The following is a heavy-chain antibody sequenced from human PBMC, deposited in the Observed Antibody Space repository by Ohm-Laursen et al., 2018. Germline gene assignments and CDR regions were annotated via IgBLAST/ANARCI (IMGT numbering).Heavy chain of an antibody. CDR1: GFSLSDYG. V-gene: IGHV3-30*18. CDR2: ISFDGSKA. Sequence: SLRLSCAASGFSLSDYGMHWVRQAPGKGLQWVAVISFDGSKAYYADSVKGRFTISRDKSKNMLYLQMNSLKSEDTAAYHCAKERSSGEIEYWGQGTLVTVSS. J-gene: IGHJ4*02. CDR3: AKERSSGEIEY. D-gene: IGHD2-15*01.